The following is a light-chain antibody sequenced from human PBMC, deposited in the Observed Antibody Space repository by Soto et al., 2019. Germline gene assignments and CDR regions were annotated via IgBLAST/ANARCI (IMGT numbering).Light chain of an antibody. J-gene: IGLJ2*01. Sequence: QSVLTQPPSVSGAPGQRVTISCTGSSSNIGARYDVHWYQQFPGTAPKLLIYDNSNRPSGVPDRFSGSKSGTSASLAITGLQAEDEADYYCQSYDSRLSGVVFGGGTKLTVL. V-gene: IGLV1-40*01. CDR3: QSYDSRLSGVV. CDR1: SSNIGARYD. CDR2: DNS.